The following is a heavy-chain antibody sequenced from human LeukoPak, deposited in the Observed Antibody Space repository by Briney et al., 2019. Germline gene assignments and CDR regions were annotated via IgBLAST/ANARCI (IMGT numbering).Heavy chain of an antibody. CDR2: ISSSSSYI. CDR3: ARDRYDSSGWTWGDY. Sequence: GGSLRLSCAASGFTFSSYSMNWVRQAPGKGLEWVSSISSSSSYIYYADSVKGRFTISRDNAKNSLYLQMNSLRAEDTAVYYCARDRYDSSGWTWGDYWGQGTMVTVSS. D-gene: IGHD6-19*01. CDR1: GFTFSSYS. J-gene: IGHJ4*02. V-gene: IGHV3-21*01.